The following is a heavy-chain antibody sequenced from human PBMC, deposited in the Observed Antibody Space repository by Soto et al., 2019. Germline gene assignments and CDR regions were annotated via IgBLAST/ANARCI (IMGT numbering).Heavy chain of an antibody. CDR1: GGTFSSYT. CDR3: AREYSPRTVTPSPNYFDY. CDR2: IIPILGIA. V-gene: IGHV1-69*02. J-gene: IGHJ4*02. D-gene: IGHD5-18*01. Sequence: QVQLVQSGAEVKKPGSSVKVSCKASGGTFSSYTISWVRQAPGQGLEWMGRIIPILGIANYAQKFQGRVTITADKSKSTDYMELSSLRSEDTAVYYCAREYSPRTVTPSPNYFDYWGQGTLVTVSS.